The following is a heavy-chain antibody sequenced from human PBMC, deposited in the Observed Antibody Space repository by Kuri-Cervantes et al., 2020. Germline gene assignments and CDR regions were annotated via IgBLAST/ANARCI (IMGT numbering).Heavy chain of an antibody. D-gene: IGHD6-13*01. J-gene: IGHJ6*03. CDR1: GFTFSHYA. CDR3: AKEFEAGIYYYMDV. Sequence: GGSLRLSCAASGFTFSHYAMSWVRQAPGKGLEWVSAISGSGLTPFYADSVKGRFTVSRDNSKNTLYLQMISLRAEDTAIYHCAKEFEAGIYYYMDVWGMGTTVTVSS. CDR2: ISGSGLTP. V-gene: IGHV3-23*01.